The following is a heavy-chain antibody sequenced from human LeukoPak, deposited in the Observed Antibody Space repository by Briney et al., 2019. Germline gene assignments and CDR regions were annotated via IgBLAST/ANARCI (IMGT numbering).Heavy chain of an antibody. V-gene: IGHV1-2*02. CDR2: INPISGGT. Sequence: ASVKVSCKVSGYTFTTYYMHWVRQAPGQGLEWMGWINPISGGTDYAQKFQGRVTMTRDTSITTVYMDLSRLTSDDTAVYYCARDRSTTGTSLTDYWGREPWSPSPQ. CDR1: GYTFTTYY. CDR3: ARDRSTTGTSLTDY. D-gene: IGHD1-1*01. J-gene: IGHJ4*02.